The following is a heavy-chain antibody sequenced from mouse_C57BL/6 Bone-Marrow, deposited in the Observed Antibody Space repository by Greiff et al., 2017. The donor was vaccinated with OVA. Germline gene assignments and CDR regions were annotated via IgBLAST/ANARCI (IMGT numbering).Heavy chain of an antibody. Sequence: VQLQQSGPELVKPGASVKISCKASGYSFTGYYMNWVKQSPEKSLEWIGEINPSTGGTTYNQTFKAKATLTVDKSSSTVYMQLKSMTSEDSAVYYCARGSSSYLYAMDYWGQGTSVTVSS. CDR2: INPSTGGT. CDR1: GYSFTGYY. V-gene: IGHV1-42*01. J-gene: IGHJ4*01. D-gene: IGHD3-2*02. CDR3: ARGSSSYLYAMDY.